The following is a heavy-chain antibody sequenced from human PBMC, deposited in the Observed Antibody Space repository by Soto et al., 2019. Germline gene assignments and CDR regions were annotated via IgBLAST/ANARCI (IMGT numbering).Heavy chain of an antibody. CDR3: ARGNGFTGYLLSYYSMDV. Sequence: ASVKVSCKASGYTFTSYAMHWVRQAPGQRLEWMGWINAGNGNTKYSQKFQGRVTITRDTSASTAYMELSSLRSEDTAVYYCARGNGFTGYLLSYYSMDVWGQGTTVTVSS. CDR1: GYTFTSYA. V-gene: IGHV1-3*01. J-gene: IGHJ6*02. D-gene: IGHD2-8*01. CDR2: INAGNGNT.